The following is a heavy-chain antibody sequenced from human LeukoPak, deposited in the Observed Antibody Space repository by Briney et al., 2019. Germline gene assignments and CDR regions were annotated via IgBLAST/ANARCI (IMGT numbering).Heavy chain of an antibody. V-gene: IGHV1-69*13. CDR3: ARDQNYFDY. CDR2: IIPIFGTA. CDR1: GYTFSDYY. Sequence: GASVKVSCKASGYTFSDYYMHWVRQAPGQGLEWMGGIIPIFGTANYAQKFQGRVTITADESTSTAYMELSSLRSEDTAVYYCARDQNYFDYWGQGTLVTVSS. J-gene: IGHJ4*02.